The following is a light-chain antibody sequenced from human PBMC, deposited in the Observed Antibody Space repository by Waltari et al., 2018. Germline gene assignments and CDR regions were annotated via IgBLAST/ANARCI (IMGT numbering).Light chain of an antibody. CDR2: QDN. J-gene: IGLJ3*02. CDR3: QAWDSRSWV. Sequence: SFELTQPPSVSVSPGQTASITCSGDKLGDRYTSWYQQRSGRSPVLILYQDNKRPSAIPGRFSGSNSGDTATLTISGTQASDEADYYCQAWDSRSWVFGTGTTLTVL. CDR1: KLGDRY. V-gene: IGLV3-1*01.